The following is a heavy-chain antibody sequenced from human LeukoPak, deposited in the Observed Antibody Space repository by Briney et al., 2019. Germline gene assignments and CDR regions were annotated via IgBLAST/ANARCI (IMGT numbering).Heavy chain of an antibody. CDR3: AKEEIVVVPAAMGGGYYFDY. V-gene: IGHV3-23*01. Sequence: GGSLRLSCAASGFNFSSYALSWVRPAPGKGLGWVSAICWCGGSTYYADSVKGRFTISRDNSKNTLYLQMNSLRAEDTAVYYCAKEEIVVVPAAMGGGYYFDYWGQGTLVTVSS. D-gene: IGHD2-2*01. CDR2: ICWCGGST. J-gene: IGHJ4*02. CDR1: GFNFSSYA.